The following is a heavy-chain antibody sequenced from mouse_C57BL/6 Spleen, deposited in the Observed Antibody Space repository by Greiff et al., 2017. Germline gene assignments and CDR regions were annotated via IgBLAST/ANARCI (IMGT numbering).Heavy chain of an antibody. J-gene: IGHJ3*01. CDR3: TTIPLDRGFAY. D-gene: IGHD3-2*01. CDR2: IDPENGDT. V-gene: IGHV14-4*01. Sequence: EVQLQESGAELVRPGASVKLSCTASGFNIKDDYMHWVKQRPEQGLEWIGWIDPENGDTEYASKFQGKATITADTSSNTAYLQLSSLTSEDTAVYYCTTIPLDRGFAYWGQGTLVTVSA. CDR1: GFNIKDDY.